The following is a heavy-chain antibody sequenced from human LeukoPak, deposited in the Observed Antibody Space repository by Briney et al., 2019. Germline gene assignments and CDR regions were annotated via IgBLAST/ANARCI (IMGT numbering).Heavy chain of an antibody. D-gene: IGHD3-3*01. CDR1: GFTFDDYG. CDR2: INWNGGST. V-gene: IGHV3-20*04. Sequence: GGSLRLSCAASGFTFDDYGMSWVRQAPGKGLEWVSGINWNGGSTGYADSVKGRFTISRDNAKNSLYLQMNSLRAEDTAVYYCARPPYFDFWSGFYNDNYYYMEVWGRGTPVTVSS. CDR3: ARPPYFDFWSGFYNDNYYYMEV. J-gene: IGHJ6*03.